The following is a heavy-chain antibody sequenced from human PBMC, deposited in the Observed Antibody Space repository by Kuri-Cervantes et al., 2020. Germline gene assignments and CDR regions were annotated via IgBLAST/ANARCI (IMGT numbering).Heavy chain of an antibody. CDR3: ARNSEELVGADYYFDY. CDR2: IYYSGST. J-gene: IGHJ4*02. CDR1: GGSVSSGSYY. V-gene: IGHV4-61*01. Sequence: SETLSLTCTVSGGSVSSGSYYWSWIRQPPGKGLEWIGYIYYSGSTNYNPSLKSRVTISVDTSKNQFSLKLSSVTAADTAVYYCARNSEELVGADYYFDYWGQGTLVTVSS. D-gene: IGHD1-26*01.